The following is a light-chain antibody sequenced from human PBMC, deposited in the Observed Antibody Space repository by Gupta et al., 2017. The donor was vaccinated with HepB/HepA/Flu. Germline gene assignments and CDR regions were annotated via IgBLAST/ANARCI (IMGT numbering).Light chain of an antibody. CDR3: QQGYSTLCS. CDR1: QNINNY. CDR2: AAS. Sequence: IQMTQSPSSLSASVGDRVTITCRASQNINNYLNWYQQKPGKAPKLLIYAASSLHSGVPSRFSGSGSGTDFTLTISSLQPEDFATYYCQQGYSTLCSFGQGTEVEIK. J-gene: IGKJ2*04. V-gene: IGKV1-39*01.